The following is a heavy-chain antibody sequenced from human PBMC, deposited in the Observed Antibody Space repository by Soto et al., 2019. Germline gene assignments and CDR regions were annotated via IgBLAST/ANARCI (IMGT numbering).Heavy chain of an antibody. CDR3: PRDEVAVVGFGSNGFAP. J-gene: IGHJ5*02. CDR1: GYTFTGYY. CDR2: INPNSGGT. D-gene: IGHD6-19*01. Sequence: QVQLVQSGAEVKKPGASVKVSCKASGYTFTGYYMHWVRQAPGQGLEWMGWINPNSGGTNYAQKFKGRVTMTGEPSISTAYRGLGGRGSDDTPVYYCPRDEVAVVGFGSNGFAPWGQEPLVTVSS. V-gene: IGHV1-2*02.